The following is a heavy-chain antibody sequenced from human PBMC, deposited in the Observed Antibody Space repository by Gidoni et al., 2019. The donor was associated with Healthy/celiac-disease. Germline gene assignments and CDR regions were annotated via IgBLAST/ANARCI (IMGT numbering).Heavy chain of an antibody. V-gene: IGHV3-30-3*01. D-gene: IGHD3-22*01. J-gene: IGHJ4*02. CDR3: AREYYYDSSGSRGGYFDY. CDR2: ISYDGSNK. Sequence: QVQLVESGGGVVQPGRSLRLSGAASGCTFSRHAMHWGRQAPGKGLEWVAVISYDGSNKYYADSVKGRFTISRDNSRNTLYLQMNSLRAEDTAVYYCAREYYYDSSGSRGGYFDYWGQGTLVTVSS. CDR1: GCTFSRHA.